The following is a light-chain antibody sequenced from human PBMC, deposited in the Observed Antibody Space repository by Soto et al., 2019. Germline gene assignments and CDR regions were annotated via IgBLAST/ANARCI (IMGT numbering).Light chain of an antibody. J-gene: IGLJ3*02. CDR3: TSYAGSNIWV. Sequence: QLVLTQPPSASGSPGQSVTISCTGTSSDVGAYNYVSWYQQYPGKAPKLMIYEVSKRPSGVPDRFSGSKSGKTASLTVSGLQPEDEADYYCTSYAGSNIWVFGGGTKVTVL. CDR1: SSDVGAYNY. V-gene: IGLV2-8*01. CDR2: EVS.